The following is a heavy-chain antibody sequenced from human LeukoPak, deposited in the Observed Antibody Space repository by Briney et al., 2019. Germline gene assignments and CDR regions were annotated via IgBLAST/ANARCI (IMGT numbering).Heavy chain of an antibody. CDR2: IWYDGSNK. D-gene: IGHD1-7*01. CDR1: VFTFSSYG. CDR3: ARDHRPYNWNYVSLGY. V-gene: IGHV3-33*01. Sequence: GGSLRLSCAASVFTFSSYGMHWVRQAPGKGLEWVAFIWYDGSNKYYADSVKGRFTISRDNSKNTLYLQMKSLRAEDTAVYYCARDHRPYNWNYVSLGYWGQGTLVTVSS. J-gene: IGHJ4*02.